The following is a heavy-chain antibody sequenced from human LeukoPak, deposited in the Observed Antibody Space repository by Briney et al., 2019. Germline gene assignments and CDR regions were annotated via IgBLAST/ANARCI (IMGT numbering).Heavy chain of an antibody. Sequence: GGSLRLSCAASGFTFSNAWMSWVRRAPGKGLEWVGRIKARTNGGTADYTPPVKGRFTISRDDSKNTLYLQMNSLRAEDTAVYYCARDLVTMRAFDIWGQGTMVTVSS. V-gene: IGHV3-15*01. D-gene: IGHD4-11*01. J-gene: IGHJ3*02. CDR1: GFTFSNAW. CDR2: IKARTNGGTA. CDR3: ARDLVTMRAFDI.